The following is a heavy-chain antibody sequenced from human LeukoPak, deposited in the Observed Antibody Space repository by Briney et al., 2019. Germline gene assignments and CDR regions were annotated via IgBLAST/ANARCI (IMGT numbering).Heavy chain of an antibody. CDR2: ISWDGGST. CDR1: GFTFDDYT. J-gene: IGHJ3*02. V-gene: IGHV3-43*01. D-gene: IGHD2-15*01. CDR3: AKDIGGYCSGGSCYSGGAFDI. Sequence: TGGSLRLSCAASGFTFDDYTMHWVRQAPGKGREGVSLISWDGGSTYYADSVKGRFTISRDNSKNSLYLQMNSLRTEHTALYYCAKDIGGYCSGGSCYSGGAFDIWGQGTMVTVSS.